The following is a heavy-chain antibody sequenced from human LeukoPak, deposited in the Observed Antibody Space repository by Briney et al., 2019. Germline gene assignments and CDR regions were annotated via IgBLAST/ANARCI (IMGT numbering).Heavy chain of an antibody. CDR1: GFTFSSYA. CDR3: ARARQGSSWTPNY. D-gene: IGHD6-13*01. Sequence: PGRSLRLSCAASGFTFSSYAMHWVRQAPGKGLEWVAVISYDGSNKYYADSVKGRFTISRDNSKNTLYLQMNSLRAEDTAVYYCARARQGSSWTPNYWGQGTLVTVSS. J-gene: IGHJ4*02. V-gene: IGHV3-30-3*01. CDR2: ISYDGSNK.